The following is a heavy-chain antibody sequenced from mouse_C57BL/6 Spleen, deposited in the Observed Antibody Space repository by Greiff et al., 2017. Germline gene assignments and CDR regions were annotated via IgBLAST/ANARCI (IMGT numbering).Heavy chain of an antibody. Sequence: EVQLVESGGGLVKPGGSLKLSCAASGFTFSSSAMSWVRQTPEKRLEWVATISDGGSYTYYPDNVKGRFTISRDNAKNNLYLQMSHLKSEDTAMYYCARDNYYGSRWYFDVWGTGTTVTVSS. D-gene: IGHD1-1*01. J-gene: IGHJ1*03. CDR1: GFTFSSSA. CDR3: ARDNYYGSRWYFDV. CDR2: ISDGGSYT. V-gene: IGHV5-4*01.